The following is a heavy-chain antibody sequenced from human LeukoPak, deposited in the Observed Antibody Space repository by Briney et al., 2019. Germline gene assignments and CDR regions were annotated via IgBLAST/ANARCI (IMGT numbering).Heavy chain of an antibody. V-gene: IGHV3-33*01. CDR2: IWYDGSNK. CDR1: GFTFSSYG. D-gene: IGHD2-15*01. Sequence: PGGSLRLSCAASGFTFSSYGMHWVRQAPGKGLEGVAVIWYDGSNKYYADSVKGRFTISRDNSKNTLYLQMNSLRAEDTAVYYCARDCSGGSCYQFDYWGQGTLVTVSS. CDR3: ARDCSGGSCYQFDY. J-gene: IGHJ4*02.